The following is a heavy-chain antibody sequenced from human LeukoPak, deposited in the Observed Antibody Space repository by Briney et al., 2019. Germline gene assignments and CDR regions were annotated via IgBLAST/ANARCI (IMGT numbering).Heavy chain of an antibody. CDR2: INSDGSST. J-gene: IGHJ4*02. CDR1: GLTFSSYW. CDR3: ARAIAAEPFDY. Sequence: GGSLRLSCAASGLTFSSYWMHWVRQAPGKELGWVSRINSDGSSTSYADSVKGRFTISRDNAKNTLYLQMNSLRAEDTAVYYCARAIAAEPFDYWGQGTLVTVSS. V-gene: IGHV3-74*01. D-gene: IGHD6-13*01.